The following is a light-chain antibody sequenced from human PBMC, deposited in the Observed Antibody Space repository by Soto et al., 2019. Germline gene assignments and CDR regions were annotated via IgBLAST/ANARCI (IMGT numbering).Light chain of an antibody. CDR2: EVT. V-gene: IGLV2-14*01. Sequence: QSALTQPASLSGSPGQSITISCTGTNSDSGYYNYVSWYQHHPGKAPKHMIFEVTKRPSGVSNRFSGSKSGNTASLTISGLQAEDEAEYYCLSHTSSSTYVFGSGTKVTVL. J-gene: IGLJ1*01. CDR3: LSHTSSSTYV. CDR1: NSDSGYYNY.